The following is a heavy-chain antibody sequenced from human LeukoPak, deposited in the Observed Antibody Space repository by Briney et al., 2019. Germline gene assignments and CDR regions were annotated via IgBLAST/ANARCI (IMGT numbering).Heavy chain of an antibody. CDR1: GYTFTGYY. V-gene: IGHV1-2*02. J-gene: IGHJ4*02. CDR3: ARVAQYSRLFDY. D-gene: IGHD6-6*01. CDR2: INPNSGGT. Sequence: ASVKVSCKASGYTFTGYYMHWVRQAPGQGREWMGWINPNSGGTNYAQKFQGRVTMTRDTSISTAYMELSRLRSDDTAVYYCARVAQYSRLFDYWGQGTLVTVSS.